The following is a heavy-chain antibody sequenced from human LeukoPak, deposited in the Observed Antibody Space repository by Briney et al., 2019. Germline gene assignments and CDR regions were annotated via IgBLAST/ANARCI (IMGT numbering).Heavy chain of an antibody. CDR1: GYTFTRFA. J-gene: IGHJ3*02. Sequence: ASVKVSCKASGYTFTRFAMNWVRQAPGQGLEWMGWINTNTRSPTYAQGFTGRVVFSLDTSVSTAYLQISSLKAEDTAVYYCARGGFDSRCASDIWGQGTMVTVSS. CDR2: INTNTRSP. CDR3: ARGGFDSRCASDI. D-gene: IGHD3-9*01. V-gene: IGHV7-4-1*02.